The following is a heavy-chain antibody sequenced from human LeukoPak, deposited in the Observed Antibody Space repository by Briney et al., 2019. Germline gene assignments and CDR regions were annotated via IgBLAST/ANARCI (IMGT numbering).Heavy chain of an antibody. CDR2: IRYDGRDT. J-gene: IGHJ3*01. D-gene: IGHD2-2*02. CDR1: GFTFSHYA. V-gene: IGHV3-30*02. Sequence: GGSLRLSCAASGFTFSHYAMAWVRQPPGRGLEWVSFIRYDGRDTYYGDSVKGRSTISRDNSQKTLCLALSSLRPEDTAVYYCSNDIGYCSDTSCYTSHAFDVWGRGTMITVSS. CDR3: SNDIGYCSDTSCYTSHAFDV.